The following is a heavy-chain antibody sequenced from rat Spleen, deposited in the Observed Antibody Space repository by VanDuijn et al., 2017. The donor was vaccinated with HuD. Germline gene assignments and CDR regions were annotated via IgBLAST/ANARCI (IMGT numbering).Heavy chain of an antibody. CDR1: SSSDYG. CDR2: ISYGDSSGHSST. Sequence: EVQLVESGGGLVQPGRSLKLSCVVSSSSDYGMAWVRQAPTKGLEWVATISYGDSSGHSSTYYRDSVKGRFTISRDNAKSTLSLQMDSLRSEDTATYYCARRHYGYTDYFDYWGQGVMVTVSS. CDR3: ARRHYGYTDYFDY. J-gene: IGHJ2*01. V-gene: IGHV5-29*01. D-gene: IGHD1-9*01.